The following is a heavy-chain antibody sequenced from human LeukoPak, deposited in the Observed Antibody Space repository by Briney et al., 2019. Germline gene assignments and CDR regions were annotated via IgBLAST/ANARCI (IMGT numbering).Heavy chain of an antibody. CDR1: GGTFSSYA. D-gene: IGHD2-2*01. CDR2: IIPIFGTA. Sequence: GASVTVSCKASGGTFSSYAISWVRQAPGQGLERMGGIIPIFGTANYAQKFQGRVTITADESTSTAYMELSSLRSEDTAVYYCAREVGYCSSTSCYGGYFDYWGQGTLVTVSS. V-gene: IGHV1-69*01. CDR3: AREVGYCSSTSCYGGYFDY. J-gene: IGHJ4*02.